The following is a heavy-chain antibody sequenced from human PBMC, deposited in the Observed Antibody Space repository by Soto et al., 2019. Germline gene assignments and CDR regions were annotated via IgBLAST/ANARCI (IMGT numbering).Heavy chain of an antibody. D-gene: IGHD6-13*01. J-gene: IGHJ6*02. CDR2: IDPSDSYT. Sequence: PGESLKISCKGSGYSFTSYWISWMRQMPGKGLEWMGRIDPSDSYTNYSPSFQGHVTISADKSISTAYLQWSSLKASDTAMYYCARSPGIAAAGTHYYYGMDVWGQGTTVTVS. CDR1: GYSFTSYW. CDR3: ARSPGIAAAGTHYYYGMDV. V-gene: IGHV5-10-1*01.